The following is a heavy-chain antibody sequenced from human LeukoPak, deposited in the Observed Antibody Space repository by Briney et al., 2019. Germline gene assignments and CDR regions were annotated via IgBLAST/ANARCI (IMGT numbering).Heavy chain of an antibody. Sequence: GGSLRLSCAASGSTFSSYSMNWVRQAPGKGLEWVTYISSSSSTIYYADSVKGRFTISRDNAKNSLYLQMNSLRAEDTAVYYCAREQQLVFDYWGQGTLVTVSS. CDR3: AREQQLVFDY. D-gene: IGHD6-13*01. CDR2: ISSSSSTI. CDR1: GSTFSSYS. J-gene: IGHJ4*02. V-gene: IGHV3-48*01.